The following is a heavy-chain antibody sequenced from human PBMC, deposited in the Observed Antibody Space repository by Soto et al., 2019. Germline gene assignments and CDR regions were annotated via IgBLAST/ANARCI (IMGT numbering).Heavy chain of an antibody. CDR2: SAGGNGNT. V-gene: IGHV1-3*01. CDR1: GDSFRSFD. CDR3: ARDSDHYQDFFEH. D-gene: IGHD1-26*01. Sequence: QVQLVQSGAEVKRPGASVKVSCKASGDSFRSFDVHWVRQAPGQGLEWMGRSAGGNGNTRYSEKFQDRLGISSDTRANTVYIELSGLRSEDTAVYYCARDSDHYQDFFEHWGQGALVIVSS. J-gene: IGHJ4*02.